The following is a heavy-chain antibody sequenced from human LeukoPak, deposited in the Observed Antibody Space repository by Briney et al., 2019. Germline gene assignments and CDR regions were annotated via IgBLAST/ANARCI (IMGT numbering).Heavy chain of an antibody. J-gene: IGHJ3*02. D-gene: IGHD3-3*01. V-gene: IGHV4-4*07. CDR2: IYTSGST. CDR1: GGSISSYY. CDR3: ARDLGDYYDFWSGYQMGAFDI. Sequence: SETLSLTCTVSGGSISSYYWSWIRQPAGKGLEWIGRIYTSGSTNYNPSLKGRVTMSVDTSKNQFSLKLSSVTAADTAVYYCARDLGDYYDFWSGYQMGAFDIWGQGTMVTVSS.